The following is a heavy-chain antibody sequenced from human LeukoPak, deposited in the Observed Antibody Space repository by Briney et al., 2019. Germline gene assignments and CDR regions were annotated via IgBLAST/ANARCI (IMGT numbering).Heavy chain of an antibody. CDR3: ARGNYYYGSGIYLSRYY. J-gene: IGHJ4*02. D-gene: IGHD3-10*01. Sequence: PGGSLRLSCAASGFTFSSYAMHWVRQAPGKGLEWVAVISYDGSNKYYADSVKGRFTISRDNSKNTLYLQMNSLRAEDTAVYYCARGNYYYGSGIYLSRYYRGQGTLVTVSS. V-gene: IGHV3-30*04. CDR1: GFTFSSYA. CDR2: ISYDGSNK.